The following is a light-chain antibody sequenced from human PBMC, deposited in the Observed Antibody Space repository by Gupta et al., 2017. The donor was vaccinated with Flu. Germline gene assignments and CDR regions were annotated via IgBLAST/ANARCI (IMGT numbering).Light chain of an antibody. Sequence: QPVVTQSPSAPASLGASVKLTCTLSSGHSSYAIAWHQQQPEKGPRYLMKINSDGSHTKGDGIPDRFSGSSSGAERYLTISSLQSEDEADYYCQTWGASTWVFGGGTKLTVL. CDR2: INSDGSH. J-gene: IGLJ3*02. CDR1: SGHSSYA. CDR3: QTWGASTWV. V-gene: IGLV4-69*01.